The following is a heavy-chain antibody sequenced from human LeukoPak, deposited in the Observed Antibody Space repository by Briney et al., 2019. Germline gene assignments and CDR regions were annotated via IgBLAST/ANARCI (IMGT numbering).Heavy chain of an antibody. J-gene: IGHJ1*01. Sequence: PGGSLRLSCAASGFTFTSYAMSWVRQAPGKGLEWVSAISGSGGSTYYADSVKGRFTISRDNSENTLYLQMNSLRAEDTAVYYCAKDVEYYFQAEYFQHWGQGTLVTVSS. CDR3: AKDVEYYFQAEYFQH. CDR1: GFTFTSYA. D-gene: IGHD2/OR15-2a*01. CDR2: ISGSGGST. V-gene: IGHV3-23*01.